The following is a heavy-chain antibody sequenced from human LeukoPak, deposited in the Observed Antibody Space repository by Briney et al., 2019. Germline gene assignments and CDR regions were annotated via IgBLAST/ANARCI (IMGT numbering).Heavy chain of an antibody. CDR1: GYAFNVYY. CDR2: IHPDNGAT. J-gene: IGHJ4*02. V-gene: IGHV1-2*02. Sequence: ASVKLSCKASGYAFNVYYIHWVRQAPGQGLEWMGWIHPDNGATNYAQKFQGRVTLTRDTSITTLYMDLGSLRSDDTAIYYCVRENWHYDYWGQGTQATVSS. D-gene: IGHD1-7*01. CDR3: VRENWHYDY.